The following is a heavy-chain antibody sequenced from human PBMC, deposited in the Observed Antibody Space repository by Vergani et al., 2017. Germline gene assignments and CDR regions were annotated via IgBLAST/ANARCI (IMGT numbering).Heavy chain of an antibody. CDR1: GFTFSSYA. D-gene: IGHD3-10*01. V-gene: IGHV3-23*01. CDR2: ISGSGGST. Sequence: EVQLLESGGGLVQPGGSLRLSCAASGFTFSSYAMSWVRQAPGKGLEWVSAISGSGGSTYYADSVKGRFTISRDNSKNTLYLQMNSLRAEDTAVYYWAREESDDYGSGSRGFDYWGQGTLVTVSS. CDR3: AREESDDYGSGSRGFDY. J-gene: IGHJ4*02.